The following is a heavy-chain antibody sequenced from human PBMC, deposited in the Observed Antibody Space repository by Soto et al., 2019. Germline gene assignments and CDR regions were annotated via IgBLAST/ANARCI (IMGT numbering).Heavy chain of an antibody. CDR1: GFTFSDYY. V-gene: IGHV3-11*01. Sequence: GGSLRLSCAASGFTFSDYYMSWIRQAPGKGLEWVSYISSSGSTIYYADSVKGRFTISRDNAKNSLYLQMYSLRAEDTAVYYCARDPDIVATIGYYYGMDVWGQGTTVTVSS. CDR2: ISSSGSTI. J-gene: IGHJ6*02. D-gene: IGHD5-12*01. CDR3: ARDPDIVATIGYYYGMDV.